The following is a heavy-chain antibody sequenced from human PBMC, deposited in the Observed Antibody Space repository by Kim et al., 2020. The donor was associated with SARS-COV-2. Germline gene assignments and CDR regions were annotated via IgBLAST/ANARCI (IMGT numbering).Heavy chain of an antibody. V-gene: IGHV3-11*05. J-gene: IGHJ6*02. Sequence: GGSLRLSCAASGFTFSDYYMSWIRQAPGKGLEWVAYISSSSSYTNYADSVKGRFTISRDNAKNSLYLQMNSLRAEDTAVYYCARDSVVLMVYAMSDGMDVWGQGTTVTVSS. CDR3: ARDSVVLMVYAMSDGMDV. CDR2: ISSSSSYT. D-gene: IGHD2-8*01. CDR1: GFTFSDYY.